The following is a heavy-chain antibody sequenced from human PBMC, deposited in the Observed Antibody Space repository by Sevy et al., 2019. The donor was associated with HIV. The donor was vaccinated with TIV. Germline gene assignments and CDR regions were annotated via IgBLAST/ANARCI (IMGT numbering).Heavy chain of an antibody. V-gene: IGHV3-30-3*01. CDR3: ARDASRSTLIEMPRLDY. CDR1: GFSFSTYA. Sequence: GGSPRLSCAASGFSFSTYAMHWVRQAPGKGLEWVAVISYDGSNTYYADSVKGRFTISRDISKNTLFLQMNSLGTEDTAVYYCARDASRSTLIEMPRLDYWGQGTLVTVSS. D-gene: IGHD3-22*01. J-gene: IGHJ4*02. CDR2: ISYDGSNT.